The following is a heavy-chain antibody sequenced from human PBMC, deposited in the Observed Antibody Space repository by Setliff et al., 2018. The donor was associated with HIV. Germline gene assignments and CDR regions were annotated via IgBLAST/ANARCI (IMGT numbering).Heavy chain of an antibody. CDR2: IKKDGSDK. J-gene: IGHJ4*02. D-gene: IGHD3-9*01. Sequence: GGSLRLSCAASGFTFSNSWMTWVRQAPGKGLEWVANIKKDGSDKFYVDSVKGRFTISRDNARSSLFLQMNSLRAEDTALYYCVKGYDVLTGDPDSWGQGTLVTVSS. CDR3: VKGYDVLTGDPDS. V-gene: IGHV3-7*03. CDR1: GFTFSNSW.